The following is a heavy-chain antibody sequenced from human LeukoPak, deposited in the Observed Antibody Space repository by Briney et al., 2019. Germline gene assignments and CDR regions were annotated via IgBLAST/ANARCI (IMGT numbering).Heavy chain of an antibody. CDR3: SSSDYVYYFDY. CDR1: GGSIDSSSYY. J-gene: IGHJ4*02. CDR2: IYYRGST. Sequence: SSETLSLTCTVSGGSIDSSSYYWGWIRQPPGKGLEWIGSIYYRGSTYYNPSLKSRVTISVDTSKNQFTLKLSSVTAADTAVYYCSSSDYVYYFDYWGQGTLVTVSS. D-gene: IGHD4/OR15-4a*01. V-gene: IGHV4-39*01.